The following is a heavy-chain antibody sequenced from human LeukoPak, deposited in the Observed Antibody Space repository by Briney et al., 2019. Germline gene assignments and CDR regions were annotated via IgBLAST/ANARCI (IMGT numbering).Heavy chain of an antibody. Sequence: ASVKVSCKASGGIFSSYAISWVRQAPGQGLEWVGWINPHSGGTNYAQKFQGRVSMTRDTSISTAYMELSRLKSDDTAVYYCATERGIVGASVGFDYWGQGTLVTVSS. CDR1: GGIFSSYA. D-gene: IGHD1-26*01. CDR2: INPHSGGT. J-gene: IGHJ4*02. CDR3: ATERGIVGASVGFDY. V-gene: IGHV1-2*02.